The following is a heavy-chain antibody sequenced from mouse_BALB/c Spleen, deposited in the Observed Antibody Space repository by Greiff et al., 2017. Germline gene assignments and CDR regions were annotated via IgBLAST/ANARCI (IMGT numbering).Heavy chain of an antibody. D-gene: IGHD1-1*01. CDR2: ISNGGGST. CDR1: GFTFSSYT. V-gene: IGHV5-12-2*01. CDR3: ARQYYYGSSWYFDV. Sequence: EVHLVESGGGLVQPGGSLKLSCAASGFTFSSYTMSWVRQTPEKRLEWVAYISNGGGSTYYPDTVKGRFTISRDNAKNTLYLQMSSLKSEDTAMYYCARQYYYGSSWYFDVWGAGTTVTVSS. J-gene: IGHJ1*01.